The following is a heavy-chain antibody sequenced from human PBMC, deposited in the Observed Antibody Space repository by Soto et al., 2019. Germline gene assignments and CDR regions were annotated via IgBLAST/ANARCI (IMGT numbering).Heavy chain of an antibody. CDR1: GYTFINYY. J-gene: IGHJ3*02. D-gene: IGHD6-25*01. CDR2: INPTGGST. CDR3: AGEKRLVCRKDPFYI. Sequence: QVQLVQSGAEVKKPGASVKVSCKASGYTFINYYMHWVRQAPGQGLEWMGIINPTGGSTTYAQKLQGRVTVTRDTSTNTVNMELSSLRSEDTAVYYCAGEKRLVCRKDPFYIWCQGTMVTVSS. V-gene: IGHV1-46*01.